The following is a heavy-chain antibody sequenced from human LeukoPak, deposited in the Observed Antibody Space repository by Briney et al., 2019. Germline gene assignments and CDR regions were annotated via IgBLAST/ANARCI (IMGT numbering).Heavy chain of an antibody. V-gene: IGHV4-34*01. Sequence: PSETLSLTCDVYGGSFSGYYWSWIRQPPEKGLEWIGEINHSGSTNYNPSLKSRVTISVDTSKNQFSLKLSSVTAADTAVYYCARGGNCSGGSCYSDRGWFDPWGQGTLVTVSS. CDR1: GGSFSGYY. D-gene: IGHD2-15*01. CDR2: INHSGST. CDR3: ARGGNCSGGSCYSDRGWFDP. J-gene: IGHJ5*02.